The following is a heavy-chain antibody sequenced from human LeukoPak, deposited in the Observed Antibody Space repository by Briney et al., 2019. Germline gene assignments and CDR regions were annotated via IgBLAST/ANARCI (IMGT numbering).Heavy chain of an antibody. CDR1: GFTVRNNY. CDR2: ISGSGSTT. D-gene: IGHD2-21*01. CDR3: AKTPVGDWGVSDS. J-gene: IGHJ4*02. Sequence: GGSPRLSCAASGFTVRNNYMTWVRQAPGKGLEWVSAISGSGSTTCYADSVKGRFTISRDHSKNTLFLQMNSLRAEDTAEYYCAKTPVGDWGVSDSWGQGTLVTVSS. V-gene: IGHV3-23*01.